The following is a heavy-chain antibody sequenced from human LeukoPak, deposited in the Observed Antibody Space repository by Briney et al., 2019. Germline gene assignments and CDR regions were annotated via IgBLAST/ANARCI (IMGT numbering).Heavy chain of an antibody. V-gene: IGHV4-39*01. CDR1: GGSISSSSYY. CDR2: IYYSGST. J-gene: IGHJ4*02. CDR3: ARNSRGYSYEIDY. Sequence: SETLSLTCTVSGGSISSSSYYWGWIRQPPGEGLEWIGSIYYSGSTYYNPSLKSRVTISVDTSKNQFSLKLSSVTAADTAVYYCARNSRGYSYEIDYWGQGTLVTVSS. D-gene: IGHD5-18*01.